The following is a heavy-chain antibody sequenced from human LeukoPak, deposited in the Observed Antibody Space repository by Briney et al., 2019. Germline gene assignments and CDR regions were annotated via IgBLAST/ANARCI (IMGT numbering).Heavy chain of an antibody. D-gene: IGHD7-27*01. V-gene: IGHV5-51*01. Sequence: GDSLQISCATSGYSFTSYWIAWVRQKPGQGLEWMGIVYPSDSDTRYSPSFQGQVTISVDKSSKTAYLQWSSLEASDSAMYYCARPGDVDLAGHFQYWGQGTLLTVSS. CDR2: VYPSDSDT. CDR3: ARPGDVDLAGHFQY. J-gene: IGHJ1*01. CDR1: GYSFTSYW.